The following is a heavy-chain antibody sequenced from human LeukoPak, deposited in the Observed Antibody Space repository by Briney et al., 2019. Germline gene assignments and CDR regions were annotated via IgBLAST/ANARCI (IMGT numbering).Heavy chain of an antibody. Sequence: GASVKVFWKASGVTFSSYAISWVRQAPGQGLEWMGGIIPIFGTANYAQKFQGRVTITTDESTSTAYMELRSLRSDDTAVYYCARGGAISVDVDFDYWGQGTLVTVSS. D-gene: IGHD6-19*01. CDR2: IIPIFGTA. CDR1: GVTFSSYA. CDR3: ARGGAISVDVDFDY. J-gene: IGHJ4*02. V-gene: IGHV1-69*05.